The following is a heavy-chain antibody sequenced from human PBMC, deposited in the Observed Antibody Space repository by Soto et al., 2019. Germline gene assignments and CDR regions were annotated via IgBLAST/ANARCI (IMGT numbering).Heavy chain of an antibody. CDR3: AKGSTYGPKKYYFDY. D-gene: IGHD3-10*01. CDR2: TSGSGGST. J-gene: IGHJ4*02. Sequence: GGSLRLSCAASGFTFNSYAMNWVRQAPGKGLEWVSATSGSGGSTYYADSVKGRFTISRDNSKNTLYLQMNSLRAEDTALYYCAKGSTYGPKKYYFDYWGKGTLVTSSS. V-gene: IGHV3-23*01. CDR1: GFTFNSYA.